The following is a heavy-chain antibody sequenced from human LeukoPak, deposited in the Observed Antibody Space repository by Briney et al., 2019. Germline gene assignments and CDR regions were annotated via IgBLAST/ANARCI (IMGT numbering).Heavy chain of an antibody. CDR3: ARGAPGGNDYGDY. J-gene: IGHJ4*02. V-gene: IGHV4-59*01. CDR1: GASISSYY. Sequence: SETLSLTCTVSGASISSYYWSWIRQPPGKGLEWIGYIFHSGSTNYDPSLKSRVTISVDTSKNQLSLKLSSVTAADTAVYYCARGAPGGNDYGDYWGQGTLDTVSS. CDR2: IFHSGST.